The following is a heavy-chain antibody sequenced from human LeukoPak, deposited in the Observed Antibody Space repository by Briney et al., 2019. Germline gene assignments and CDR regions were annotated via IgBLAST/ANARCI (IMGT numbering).Heavy chain of an antibody. CDR3: TTDRWDCSSTSCPFDY. V-gene: IGHV3-15*01. CDR2: IKSKTDGGTT. D-gene: IGHD2-2*01. CDR1: GFTFSNAW. Sequence: PGGSLRLSCAASGFTFSNAWMSWVRQAPGKGLEWVGRIKSKTDGGTTDYAAPVKGRFTISRDDSKNTLYLQMNSLKTEDTAVYYCTTDRWDCSSTSCPFDYWGQGTLVTVSS. J-gene: IGHJ4*02.